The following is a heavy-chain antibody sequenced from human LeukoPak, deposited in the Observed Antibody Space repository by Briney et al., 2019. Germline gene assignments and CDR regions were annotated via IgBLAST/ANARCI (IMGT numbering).Heavy chain of an antibody. CDR2: IYSGGST. D-gene: IGHD4/OR15-4a*01. V-gene: IGHV3-53*01. Sequence: AGSLRLSCAASGFTVSDNYMSWVRQAPWKGLEWVSVIYSGGSTYYSDSVKGRFTISRDNSKNTLYLQMNSLRAEDTAVYYCARVNQLLTIDYWGQGTLVTVSS. CDR1: GFTVSDNY. CDR3: ARVNQLLTIDY. J-gene: IGHJ4*02.